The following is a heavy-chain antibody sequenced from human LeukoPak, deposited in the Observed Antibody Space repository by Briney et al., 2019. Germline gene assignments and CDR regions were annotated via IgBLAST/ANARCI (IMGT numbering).Heavy chain of an antibody. Sequence: GGSLTLSCTVSGFPLSSYWMHWVRQAPGKELEWVSRIDEKGGVRTYADSVKGRFTISRDNSKNTLYLQMNSLRAEDTAVYYCAKDQVNYDSSGPLDYWGQGTLVTVSS. J-gene: IGHJ4*02. D-gene: IGHD3-22*01. V-gene: IGHV3-NL1*01. CDR3: AKDQVNYDSSGPLDY. CDR2: IDEKGGVR. CDR1: GFPLSSYW.